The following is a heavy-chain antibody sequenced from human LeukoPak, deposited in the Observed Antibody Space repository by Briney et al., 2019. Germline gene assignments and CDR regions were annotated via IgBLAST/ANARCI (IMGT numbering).Heavy chain of an antibody. J-gene: IGHJ4*02. Sequence: ASVKVSCKASGYTFPSYFMHWVRQAPGQGLEWMGIINPTGGSTTYAKKFQGRVTMTRDTSTSTVYMELSSLRSDDTAVYYCARTAARRFDYWGQGTLVTVSS. V-gene: IGHV1-46*01. CDR2: INPTGGST. D-gene: IGHD6-6*01. CDR1: GYTFPSYF. CDR3: ARTAARRFDY.